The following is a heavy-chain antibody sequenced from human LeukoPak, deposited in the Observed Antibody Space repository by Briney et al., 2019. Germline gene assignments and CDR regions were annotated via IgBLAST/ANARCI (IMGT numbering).Heavy chain of an antibody. Sequence: SETLSLTCTVSRGSISSYYWSWIRQPPGKGLEWIGYIFYSGNTNYNPSLKSRVTISVDASKSQLSLKLSSVTAADTAVYYCARARDDYINNWFDPWGQGTLVTVSS. CDR1: RGSISSYY. CDR2: IFYSGNT. V-gene: IGHV4-59*01. J-gene: IGHJ5*02. D-gene: IGHD5-24*01. CDR3: ARARDDYINNWFDP.